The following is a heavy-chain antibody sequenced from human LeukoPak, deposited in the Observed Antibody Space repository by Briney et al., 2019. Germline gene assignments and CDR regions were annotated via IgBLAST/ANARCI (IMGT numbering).Heavy chain of an antibody. V-gene: IGHV4-59*01. Sequence: PSETLSLTCTVSAVSISSSYWSWIRQPPGMGLEWIANIYYSGSTNYNPSLKSRVTISLDTSKNQFSLKLSSATAADTALYYCARARPGTYYFDYWGQGILVTVSS. CDR3: ARARPGTYYFDY. J-gene: IGHJ4*02. CDR1: AVSISSSY. D-gene: IGHD3-10*01. CDR2: IYYSGST.